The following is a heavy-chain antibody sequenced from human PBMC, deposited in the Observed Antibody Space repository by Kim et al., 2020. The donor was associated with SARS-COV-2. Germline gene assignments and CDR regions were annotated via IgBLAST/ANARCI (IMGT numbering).Heavy chain of an antibody. Sequence: SETLSLTCTVSGGSISSYYWSWIRQPPGKGLEWIGYIYYSGSTNYNPSLKSRVTISVDTSKNQFSLKLSSVTAADTAVYYCARVIPGGDYFDYWGQGTLVNVSS. CDR3: ARVIPGGDYFDY. CDR2: IYYSGST. V-gene: IGHV4-59*01. CDR1: GGSISSYY. J-gene: IGHJ4*02. D-gene: IGHD2-2*02.